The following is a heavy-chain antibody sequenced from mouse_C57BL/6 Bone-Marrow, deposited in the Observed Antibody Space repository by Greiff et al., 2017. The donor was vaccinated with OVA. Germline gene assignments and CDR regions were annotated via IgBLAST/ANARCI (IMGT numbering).Heavy chain of an antibody. CDR3: TTKIYFDY. CDR2: VDPENGDT. Sequence: VQLQQSGAELVRPGASVKLSCTASGFNIKDDYMHWVKQRPEQGLEWIGWVDPENGDTAYASKFQGKATITADTSSNTADQQLSSLPSDDTAVDYCTTKIYFDYWGQGTTLTVSS. J-gene: IGHJ2*01. V-gene: IGHV14-4*01. CDR1: GFNIKDDY.